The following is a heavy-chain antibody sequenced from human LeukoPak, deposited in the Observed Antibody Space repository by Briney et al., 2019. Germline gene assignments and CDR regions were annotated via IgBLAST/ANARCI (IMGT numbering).Heavy chain of an antibody. CDR2: INPNSGAT. Sequence: ASVKVSCKASGYTFTVYHMHWVRQAPGQGPEWRGWINPNSGATNFAQKFQGRVTMTRDTSIGTAYMELNRLRSDDTAVYYCARGELLYKTPTLPPDYWGQGTLVTVSS. CDR1: GYTFTVYH. V-gene: IGHV1-2*02. D-gene: IGHD1-7*01. J-gene: IGHJ4*02. CDR3: ARGELLYKTPTLPPDY.